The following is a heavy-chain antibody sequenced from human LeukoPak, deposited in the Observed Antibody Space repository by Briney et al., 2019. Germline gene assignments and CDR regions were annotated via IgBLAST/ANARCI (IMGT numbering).Heavy chain of an antibody. D-gene: IGHD6-6*01. CDR3: ARAMGEYSSSPFDY. CDR2: ISSSSSYI. CDR1: GFTFSSYS. J-gene: IGHJ4*02. Sequence: GGSLRLSCAASGFTFSSYSMSWVRQAPGKGLEWVSSISSSSSYIYYADSVKGRFTISRDNAKNSLYLQMNSLRAEDTAVYYCARAMGEYSSSPFDYWGQGTLVTVSS. V-gene: IGHV3-21*01.